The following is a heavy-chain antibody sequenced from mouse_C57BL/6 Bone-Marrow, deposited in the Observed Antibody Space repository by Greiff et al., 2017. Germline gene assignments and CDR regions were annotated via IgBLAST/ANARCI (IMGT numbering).Heavy chain of an antibody. Sequence: QVQLQQPGAELVKPGASVKMSCKASGYTFTSYWITWVKQRPGQGLEWIGDIYSGSGSNNYNEKFKSKSTLTVDTSSSTAYMQRSSLTSEYSAVYSCARPYYSNYWYFDVWGTATTVTVSS. CDR3: ARPYYSNYWYFDV. D-gene: IGHD2-5*01. CDR2: IYSGSGSN. CDR1: GYTFTSYW. V-gene: IGHV1-55*01. J-gene: IGHJ1*03.